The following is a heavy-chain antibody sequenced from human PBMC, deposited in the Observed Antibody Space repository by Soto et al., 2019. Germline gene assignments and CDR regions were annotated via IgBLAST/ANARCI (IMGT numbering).Heavy chain of an antibody. J-gene: IGHJ6*02. Sequence: PSETLSLTCTVSGGSISSYYWSWIRQPPGKGLEWIGYIYYSGSTNYNPSLKSRVTISVDTSKNQFSLKLSSVTAADTAVYYCARGHIVPRLDPTIYYYYGMDVWGQGTTVTVSS. D-gene: IGHD2-8*01. CDR3: ARGHIVPRLDPTIYYYYGMDV. V-gene: IGHV4-59*01. CDR1: GGSISSYY. CDR2: IYYSGST.